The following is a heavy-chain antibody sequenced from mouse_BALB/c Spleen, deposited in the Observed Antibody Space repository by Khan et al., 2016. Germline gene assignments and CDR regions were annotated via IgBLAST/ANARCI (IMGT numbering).Heavy chain of an antibody. Sequence: QIQLVQSGPELKKPGKTVKISCKASGYTFTNYGMNWVKQAPGKGLKWMGWINTYSGESTYADDFKGRFAISLETSANTAYLQINNLKNEDTATXCCARYRYYYGSSRYFDVWGAGTTVTVSS. CDR2: INTYSGES. V-gene: IGHV9-3-1*01. D-gene: IGHD1-1*01. CDR3: ARYRYYYGSSRYFDV. J-gene: IGHJ1*01. CDR1: GYTFTNYG.